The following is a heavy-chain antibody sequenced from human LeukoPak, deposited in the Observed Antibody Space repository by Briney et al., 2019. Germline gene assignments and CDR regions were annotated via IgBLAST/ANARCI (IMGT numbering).Heavy chain of an antibody. Sequence: GGSLRLSCAGSGFAFNDYGMSWVSQAPGKGLKWVAFIRHDGTNKFYAGSVKGRFTISRDNSRNTLFLQMDSLSIGDTAVYFCAKEKVAYYSSAWAGLFDTWGQGALVTVSS. CDR3: AKEKVAYYSSAWAGLFDT. J-gene: IGHJ5*02. CDR2: IRHDGTNK. V-gene: IGHV3-30*02. D-gene: IGHD6-19*01. CDR1: GFAFNDYG.